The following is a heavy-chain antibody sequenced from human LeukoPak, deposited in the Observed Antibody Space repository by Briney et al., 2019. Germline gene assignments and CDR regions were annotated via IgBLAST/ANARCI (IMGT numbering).Heavy chain of an antibody. CDR1: GYTFTGYY. CDR3: ARAEPVVVPAAIDY. V-gene: IGHV1-2*02. CDR2: INPNSGGT. J-gene: IGHJ4*02. Sequence: GASVKVSCKASGYTFTGYYMHWVRQAPGRGLEWMGWINPNSGGTNYAQKFQGRVTMTRDTSISTAYMELSRLRSDDTAVYYCARAEPVVVPAAIDYWGQGTLVTVSS. D-gene: IGHD2-2*01.